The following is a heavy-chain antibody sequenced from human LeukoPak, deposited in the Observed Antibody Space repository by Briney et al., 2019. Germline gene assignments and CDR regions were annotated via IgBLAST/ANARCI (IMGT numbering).Heavy chain of an antibody. CDR3: AKSGYYYGAHDY. CDR2: IIPIFGTA. D-gene: IGHD3-22*01. V-gene: IGHV1-69*13. J-gene: IGHJ4*02. Sequence: SVKVSCKASGGTFSSYAISWVRQAPGQGLEWMGGIIPIFGTANYAQKFQGRVTITADESTSTAYMELSSLRSEDTAVYYCAKSGYYYGAHDYWGRGALVTVSS. CDR1: GGTFSSYA.